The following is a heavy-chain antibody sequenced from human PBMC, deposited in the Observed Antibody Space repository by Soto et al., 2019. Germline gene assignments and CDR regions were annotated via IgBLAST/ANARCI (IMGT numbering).Heavy chain of an antibody. D-gene: IGHD6-6*01. CDR3: ARDSSSLPALDY. J-gene: IGHJ4*02. CDR2: IWYDGSNK. Sequence: PGESLRLSCAASGFTFSSYGMHWVRQAPGKGLEWVAVIWYDGSNKYYADSVKGRFTISRDNSKNTLYLQMNSLRAEYTAVYYCARDSSSLPALDYWGQGTLVTVSS. CDR1: GFTFSSYG. V-gene: IGHV3-33*01.